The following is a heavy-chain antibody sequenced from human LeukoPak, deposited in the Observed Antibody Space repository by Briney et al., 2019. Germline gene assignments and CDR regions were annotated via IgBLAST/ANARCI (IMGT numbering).Heavy chain of an antibody. CDR2: IKQDGSEK. J-gene: IGHJ4*02. V-gene: IGHV3-7*01. D-gene: IGHD5-18*01. CDR3: ARDGDTAMKSPFDY. Sequence: GGSLRLSCAASGFTFSSYWMSWVRQAPGKGLEWVANIKQDGSEKYYVDSVKGRFTISRGNAKKSLYLQMNSLRAEDTAVYYCARDGDTAMKSPFDYWGQGTLVTVSS. CDR1: GFTFSSYW.